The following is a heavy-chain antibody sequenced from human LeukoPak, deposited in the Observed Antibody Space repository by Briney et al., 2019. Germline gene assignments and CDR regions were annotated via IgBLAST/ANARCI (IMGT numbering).Heavy chain of an antibody. CDR2: IYYSGST. V-gene: IGHV4-59*11. D-gene: IGHD3-22*01. J-gene: IGHJ4*02. CDR3: ARQGDSSGYYNY. CDR1: GGSISSHY. Sequence: SETLSLTCTVSGGSISSHYWSWIRQPPGKGLEWLGYIYYSGSTNYNPSLKSRVTISVDTSKNQFSLKLSSVTAADTAVYYCARQGDSSGYYNYWGQGTLVTVSS.